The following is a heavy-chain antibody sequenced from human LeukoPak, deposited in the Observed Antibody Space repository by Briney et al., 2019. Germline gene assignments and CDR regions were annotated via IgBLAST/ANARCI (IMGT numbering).Heavy chain of an antibody. D-gene: IGHD3-9*01. CDR1: GFTFSSYA. CDR2: IYSGGST. Sequence: PGGSLRLSCAASGFTFSSYAMHWVRQAPGKGLEWVSVIYSGGSTYYADSVKGRFTISRDNSKNTLYLQMNSLRAEDTAVYYCARQKAYDILTGYYKPFDYWGQGTLVTVSS. J-gene: IGHJ4*02. V-gene: IGHV3-66*04. CDR3: ARQKAYDILTGYYKPFDY.